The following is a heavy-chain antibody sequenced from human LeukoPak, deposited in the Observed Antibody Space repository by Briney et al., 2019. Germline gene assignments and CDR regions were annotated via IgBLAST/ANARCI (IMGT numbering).Heavy chain of an antibody. V-gene: IGHV4-59*01. Sequence: PSETLSLTCTVSGGSISSYYWSWIRQPPGKGLEWIGYIYYSGSTNYNPSLKSRVTISVDTSKNQFSLKLSSVTAADTAVYYCARDRRYCSGGDCYSFKWAAFDIWGQGSMVTISS. D-gene: IGHD2-15*01. CDR1: GGSISSYY. J-gene: IGHJ3*02. CDR2: IYYSGST. CDR3: ARDRRYCSGGDCYSFKWAAFDI.